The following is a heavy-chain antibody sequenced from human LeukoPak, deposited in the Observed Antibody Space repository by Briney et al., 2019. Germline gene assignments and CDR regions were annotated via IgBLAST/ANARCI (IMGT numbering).Heavy chain of an antibody. V-gene: IGHV3-30*18. CDR2: ISYDGSNK. D-gene: IGHD6-19*01. CDR3: AKDRGSEQWLSYYYYGMDV. Sequence: GGSLRLSCAASGFTFSSYGMHWVRQAPGKGLEWVAVISYDGSNKYYADSVKGRFTISRDNSKNTLYLQMNSLRAEDTAVYYCAKDRGSEQWLSYYYYGMDVWGQGTTVTVSS. J-gene: IGHJ6*02. CDR1: GFTFSSYG.